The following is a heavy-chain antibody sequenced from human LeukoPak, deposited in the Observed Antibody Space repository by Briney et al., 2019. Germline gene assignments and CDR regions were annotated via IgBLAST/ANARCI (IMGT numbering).Heavy chain of an antibody. CDR1: GYSFTSSW. J-gene: IGHJ4*02. CDR2: IYPGDSDT. Sequence: GESLKSSCKGTGYSFTSSWIGWVRQMPGKGLEWMGIIYPGDSDTRYSPSFQGQVTISADKSISTAYLQWSSLKASDTAMYYCARQYCSGGSCLSYFDYWGQGTLVTASS. CDR3: ARQYCSGGSCLSYFDY. D-gene: IGHD2-15*01. V-gene: IGHV5-51*01.